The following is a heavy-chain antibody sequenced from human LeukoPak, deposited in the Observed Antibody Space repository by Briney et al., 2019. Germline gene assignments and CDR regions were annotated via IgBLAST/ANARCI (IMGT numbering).Heavy chain of an antibody. V-gene: IGHV3-30-3*01. CDR3: AREPNYYDSSGYYLAATTFDY. Sequence: GGSLRLSCAASGFTFSSYAMHWVRQAPGKGLEWVAVISYDGSNKYYADSVKGRFTISRDNSKNTLYLQMNSLRAEDTAVYYCAREPNYYDSSGYYLAATTFDYWGQGTLVTVSS. J-gene: IGHJ4*02. CDR2: ISYDGSNK. D-gene: IGHD3-22*01. CDR1: GFTFSSYA.